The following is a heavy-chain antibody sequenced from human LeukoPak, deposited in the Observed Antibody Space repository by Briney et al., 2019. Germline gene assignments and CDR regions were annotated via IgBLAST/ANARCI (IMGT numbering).Heavy chain of an antibody. CDR2: IYYSGST. Sequence: PSETLSLTCTVSRGSLSSSSYYWGWIRQPPGKGLEWIGSIYYSGSTSYNPSRKSRVTISVDTSKNPFSLKLSSVTAADTAVYYFARQVSAAAGEIDYWGQGTLVTVSS. CDR1: RGSLSSSSYY. J-gene: IGHJ4*02. V-gene: IGHV4-39*01. CDR3: ARQVSAAAGEIDY. D-gene: IGHD6-13*01.